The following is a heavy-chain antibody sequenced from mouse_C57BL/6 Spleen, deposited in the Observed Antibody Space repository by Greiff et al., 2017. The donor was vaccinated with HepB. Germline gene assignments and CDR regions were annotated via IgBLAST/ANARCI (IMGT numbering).Heavy chain of an antibody. D-gene: IGHD2-2*01. J-gene: IGHJ1*03. CDR1: GYTFTTYP. V-gene: IGHV1-47*01. CDR2: FHPYNDDT. CDR3: ARGVYGYDGYFDV. Sequence: VMLVESGAELVKPGASVKMSCKASGYTFTTYPIEWMKQNHGKSLEWIGNFHPYNDDTKYNEKFKGKATLTVEKSSSTVYLELSRLTSDDSAVYYCARGVYGYDGYFDVWGTGTTVTVSS.